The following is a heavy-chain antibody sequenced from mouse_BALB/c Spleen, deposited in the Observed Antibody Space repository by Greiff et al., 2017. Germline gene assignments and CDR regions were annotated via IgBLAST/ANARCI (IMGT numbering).Heavy chain of an antibody. D-gene: IGHD2-14*01. CDR2: IYPSDSYT. CDR3: TRGDYRYTWFAY. J-gene: IGHJ3*01. Sequence: QVQLQQPGAELVRPGASVKLSCKASGYTFTSYWINWVKQRPGQGLEWIGNIYPSDSYTNYNQKFKDKATLTVDKSSSTAYMQLSSPTSEDSAVYYCTRGDYRYTWFAYWGQGTLVTVSA. V-gene: IGHV1-69*02. CDR1: GYTFTSYW.